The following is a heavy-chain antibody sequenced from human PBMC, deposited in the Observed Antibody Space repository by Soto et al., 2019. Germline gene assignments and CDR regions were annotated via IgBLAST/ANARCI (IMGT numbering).Heavy chain of an antibody. CDR3: ARQLYNWNYPHWFDY. D-gene: IGHD1-7*01. CDR2: IYYSGST. CDR1: GGSISSYS. J-gene: IGHJ4*02. V-gene: IGHV4-59*08. Sequence: SETLSLTCTVSGGSISSYSWSWVRQPPGKGLEWIGYIYYSGSTNYNPSLKSRVTISVDTSKNQFSLKLSSVTAADTAVYYCARQLYNWNYPHWFDYWGQGTLVTVSS.